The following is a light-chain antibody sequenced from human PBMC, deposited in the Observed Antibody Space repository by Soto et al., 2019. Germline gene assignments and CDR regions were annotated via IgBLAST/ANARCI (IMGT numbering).Light chain of an antibody. CDR1: QSISSW. Sequence: DIQMTQSPSTLSASVGDRVTITCRASQSISSWLAWYQQKPGKAPKLLIYDASSLESGVPSRFSGSGSGTEFTLTIISLQPDDFATYYCQHYNSYWTFGQGTKVDIK. V-gene: IGKV1-5*01. J-gene: IGKJ1*01. CDR2: DAS. CDR3: QHYNSYWT.